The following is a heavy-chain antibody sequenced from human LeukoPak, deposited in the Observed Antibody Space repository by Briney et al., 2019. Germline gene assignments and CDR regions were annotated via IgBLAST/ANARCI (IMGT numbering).Heavy chain of an antibody. CDR2: INAGNGNT. D-gene: IGHD6-19*01. CDR1: GYTFTSYA. V-gene: IGHV1-3*01. Sequence: ASVKVSCKASGYTFTSYAMHWVRQAPGQRLEWMGWINAGNGNTKYSQKFQGRVTITRDTSASTAYTELSSLRSEDTAVYYCARVVRYSSGWYSMESYGMDVWGQGTTVTVSS. CDR3: ARVVRYSSGWYSMESYGMDV. J-gene: IGHJ6*02.